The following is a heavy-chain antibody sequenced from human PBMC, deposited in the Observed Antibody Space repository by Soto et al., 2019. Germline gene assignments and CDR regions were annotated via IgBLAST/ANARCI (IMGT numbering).Heavy chain of an antibody. CDR1: GGSISSYY. Sequence: PSETLSLTCTVSGGSISSYYWSWIRQPPGKGLEWIGYIYYSGSTNYNPSLKSRVTISVDTSKNQFSLKLSSVTAADTAVYYCARGRNYYGMDVWGQGTTVTVSS. J-gene: IGHJ6*02. V-gene: IGHV4-59*01. CDR3: ARGRNYYGMDV. CDR2: IYYSGST.